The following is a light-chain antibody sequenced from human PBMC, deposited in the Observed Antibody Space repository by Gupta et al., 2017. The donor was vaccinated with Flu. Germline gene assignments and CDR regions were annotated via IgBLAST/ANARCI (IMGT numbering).Light chain of an antibody. Sequence: QSVLTQPPSVSEAPGQSVTISCSGSHSNIGKNVVNRFQQFPGKAPKLLISYNNLLSSGVSDRFSGSKSGTSASLAISGLQSEDEADYYCAAWDASLNGYVFGTGTKVTVL. CDR3: AAWDASLNGYV. CDR2: YNN. CDR1: HSNIGKNV. V-gene: IGLV1-36*01. J-gene: IGLJ1*01.